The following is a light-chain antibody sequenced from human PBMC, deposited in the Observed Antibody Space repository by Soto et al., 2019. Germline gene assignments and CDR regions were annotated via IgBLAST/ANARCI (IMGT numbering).Light chain of an antibody. CDR1: SSDVSRYEY. Sequence: QSALTQPRSVSGSPGQSVTISCTGTSSDVSRYEYVSWYQQHPGKAPKLIIYDVTERPAGVPDRFSGSKSGNTASLTISGLQAEDEADYSCCSFAGSYTYVFGGGTKVTVL. CDR3: CSFAGSYTYV. J-gene: IGLJ1*01. CDR2: DVT. V-gene: IGLV2-11*01.